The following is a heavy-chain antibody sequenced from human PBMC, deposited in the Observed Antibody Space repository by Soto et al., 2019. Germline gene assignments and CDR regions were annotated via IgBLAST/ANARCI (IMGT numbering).Heavy chain of an antibody. D-gene: IGHD5-18*01. J-gene: IGHJ4*02. CDR1: GGSISSSSYY. Sequence: QLQLQESGPGLVKPSETLSLTCTVSGGSISSSSYYWGWIRQPPGKGLEWIGSIYYSGSTYSNPSLKSRVTIAVDTSKNQFSLKLSSVTAADTAVYYCARRDTAMVTFDYWGQGTLVTVSS. CDR3: ARRDTAMVTFDY. CDR2: IYYSGST. V-gene: IGHV4-39*01.